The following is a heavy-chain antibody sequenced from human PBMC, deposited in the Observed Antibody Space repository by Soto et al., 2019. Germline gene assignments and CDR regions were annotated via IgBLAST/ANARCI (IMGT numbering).Heavy chain of an antibody. J-gene: IGHJ4*02. V-gene: IGHV1-8*01. D-gene: IGHD1-26*01. CDR2: MNPNSGNT. Sequence: QVQLVQSGAEVKKPGASVKVSCKASGYTLTSYVINWLRQAPGQGLGGWGGMNPNSGNTGYAQKFQGRVTMTRNTSISTAYMELSSLRSEDTAVYYCARVYSGSYDGSYYFDYWGQGTLVTVSS. CDR1: GYTLTSYV. CDR3: ARVYSGSYDGSYYFDY.